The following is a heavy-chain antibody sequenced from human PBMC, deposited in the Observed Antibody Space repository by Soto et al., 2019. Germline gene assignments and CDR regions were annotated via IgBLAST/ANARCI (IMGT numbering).Heavy chain of an antibody. J-gene: IGHJ5*02. CDR2: IYYSGST. D-gene: IGHD6-13*01. Sequence: SETLSLTCTVSGGSISSGGYYWSWIRQHPGKGLEWIGYIYYSGSTYYNPSLKSRVTISVDTSKNQFSLKLSSVTAADTAVYYCARGAPDESAAAATENWFDPWGQGTLVTVSS. CDR3: ARGAPDESAAAATENWFDP. V-gene: IGHV4-31*03. CDR1: GGSISSGGYY.